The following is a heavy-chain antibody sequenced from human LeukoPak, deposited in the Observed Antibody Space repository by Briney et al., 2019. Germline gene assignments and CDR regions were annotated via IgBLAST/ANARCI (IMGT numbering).Heavy chain of an antibody. D-gene: IGHD3-3*01. CDR2: INHSGST. V-gene: IGHV4-34*01. CDR3: ARRLPRVKNFDY. CDR1: GFTVSSNY. Sequence: PGGSLRLSCAASGFTVSSNYISWIRQPPGKGLEWIGEINHSGSTNYNPSLKSRVTIAVDTSKNQFSLKLSSVTAADTAVYYCARRLPRVKNFDYWGQGTLVTVSS. J-gene: IGHJ4*02.